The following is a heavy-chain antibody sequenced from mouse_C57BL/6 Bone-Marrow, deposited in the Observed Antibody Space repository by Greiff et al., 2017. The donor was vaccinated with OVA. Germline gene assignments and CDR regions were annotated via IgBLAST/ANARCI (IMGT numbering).Heavy chain of an antibody. CDR1: GYAFTNYL. J-gene: IGHJ4*01. Sequence: VQLVESGAELVRPGTSVKVSCKASGYAFTNYLIEWVKQRPGQGLEWIGVINPGSGGTNYNEKFKGKATLTADKSSSTAYMQLSSLTSEDSAVYFCARFTTVGQGMDYWGQGTSVTVSS. CDR3: ARFTTVGQGMDY. D-gene: IGHD1-1*01. CDR2: INPGSGGT. V-gene: IGHV1-54*01.